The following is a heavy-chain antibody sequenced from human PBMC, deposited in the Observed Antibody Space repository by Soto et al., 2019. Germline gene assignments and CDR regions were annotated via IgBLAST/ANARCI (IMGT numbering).Heavy chain of an antibody. Sequence: GGSLRLSCAASGFTFSSYGMHWVRQAPGKGLEWVAVIWYDGSNKYYADSVKGRFTISRDNSKNTLYLQMNSLRAEDTAVYYCARDWRLIFGVATSGMVVWGPGTMVTVSS. V-gene: IGHV3-33*01. J-gene: IGHJ6*02. CDR1: GFTFSSYG. CDR2: IWYDGSNK. D-gene: IGHD3-3*01. CDR3: ARDWRLIFGVATSGMVV.